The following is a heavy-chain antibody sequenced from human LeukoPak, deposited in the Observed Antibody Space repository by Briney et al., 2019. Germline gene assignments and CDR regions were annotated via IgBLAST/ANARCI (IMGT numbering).Heavy chain of an antibody. D-gene: IGHD2-21*01. V-gene: IGHV1-2*02. Sequence: ASVKLSCKASGYTFTGYYIHWVRHAHGHGLEWMGWINPNSGGTNYAQKFQGRVTMTRGTSISTAYMELSRLRSDDTAVYYCARVYHSCGGDCYPYFDYWGQGTLVTVSS. J-gene: IGHJ4*02. CDR3: ARVYHSCGGDCYPYFDY. CDR2: INPNSGGT. CDR1: GYTFTGYY.